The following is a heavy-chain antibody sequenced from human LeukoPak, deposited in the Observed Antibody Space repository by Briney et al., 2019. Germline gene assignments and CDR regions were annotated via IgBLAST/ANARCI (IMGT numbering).Heavy chain of an antibody. Sequence: SETLSLTCAVYGGSFSGYYWSWIRQPPGKGLEWIGEINHSGSTNYNPSLKSRVTISVDTSKNQFSLELYSVTAADTSVYFCARIAAPGLAWGQGTLVTVSS. J-gene: IGHJ5*02. CDR2: INHSGST. V-gene: IGHV4-34*01. CDR1: GGSFSGYY. D-gene: IGHD6-25*01. CDR3: ARIAAPGLA.